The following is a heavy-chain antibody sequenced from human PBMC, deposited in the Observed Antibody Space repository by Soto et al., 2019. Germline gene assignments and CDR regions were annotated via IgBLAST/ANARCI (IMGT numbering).Heavy chain of an antibody. CDR1: GGSFSGYY. CDR3: ARGWLFSSPNHHNNMDA. J-gene: IGHJ6*02. D-gene: IGHD3-22*01. Sequence: PSETLSLTCAVYGGSFSGYYWSWIRQPPGKGLEWIGEINHSGSTNYNPSLMSRVTISVDTSKNQFSLKLSSVTAADTAVYYCARGWLFSSPNHHNNMDAWDQGTTVTVSS. V-gene: IGHV4-34*01. CDR2: INHSGST.